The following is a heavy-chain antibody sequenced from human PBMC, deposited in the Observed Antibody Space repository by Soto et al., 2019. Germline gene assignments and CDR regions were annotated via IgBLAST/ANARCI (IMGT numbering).Heavy chain of an antibody. V-gene: IGHV4-4*07. D-gene: IGHD2-8*01. CDR1: GGSVTSYY. CDR3: ARDGVGTHGMDV. CDR2: IYTSGNT. Sequence: QVQLQESDPGLVKPSETLSLTCTVSGGSVTSYYWSWIRQPAGKGLDWIGRIYTSGNTDYNPSLKSRVTMSIDTSKNQFSLKLNYVSAADTAVYYCARDGVGTHGMDVWGQGTTVTVSS. J-gene: IGHJ6*02.